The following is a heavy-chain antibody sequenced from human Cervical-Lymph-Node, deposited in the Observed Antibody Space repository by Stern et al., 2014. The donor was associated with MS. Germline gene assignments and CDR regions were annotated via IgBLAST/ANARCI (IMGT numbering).Heavy chain of an antibody. J-gene: IGHJ5*02. CDR3: ARRHCSSRRCGWFDP. Sequence: EVQLVESGAEVKKPGESLKISCKGSGYSFTSYWIGWVRQMHGKGLEWMGSINPGYAGTRYNPYFPGHVPIPADTTISPAYRHWRSLKASDTAMYYCARRHCSSRRCGWFDPWGQGTLVTVSS. CDR2: INPGYAGT. V-gene: IGHV5-51*01. CDR1: GYSFTSYW. D-gene: IGHD2-2*01.